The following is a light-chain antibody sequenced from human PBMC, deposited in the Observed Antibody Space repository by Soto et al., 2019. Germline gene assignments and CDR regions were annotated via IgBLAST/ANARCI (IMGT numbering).Light chain of an antibody. J-gene: IGKJ3*01. CDR1: QSISSY. CDR2: AAS. Sequence: DIQMTRSPSSLSASVGDIFTITCRSSQSISSYLNWYQQKPGKAPKLLIYAASTLQSGVPSRFSGSGSGTDFTLTISCLQSEDFATYYRQQYYSYPPTFGPGTKVDIK. CDR3: QQYYSYPPT. V-gene: IGKV1-39*01.